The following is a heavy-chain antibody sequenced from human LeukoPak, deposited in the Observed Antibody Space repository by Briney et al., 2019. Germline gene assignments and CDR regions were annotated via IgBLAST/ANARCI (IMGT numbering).Heavy chain of an antibody. CDR1: GGSVSSGSYY. CDR2: IYYSGST. D-gene: IGHD1-14*01. Sequence: SETLSLTCTVSGGSVSSGSYYWGWIRQPPGEGLEWIGSIYYSGSTYYNPSLKSRVTISVDTSKNQFSLKLSSVTAADTAVYYCARLPTGTMDVWGQGTTVTVSS. CDR3: ARLPTGTMDV. V-gene: IGHV4-39*01. J-gene: IGHJ6*02.